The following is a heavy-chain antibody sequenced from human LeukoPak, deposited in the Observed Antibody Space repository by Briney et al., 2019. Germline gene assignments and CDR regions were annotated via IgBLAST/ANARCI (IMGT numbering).Heavy chain of an antibody. D-gene: IGHD2-15*01. CDR1: GFTFGDYA. J-gene: IGHJ4*02. Sequence: GGSLRLSCTASGFTFGDYAMSWVRQAPGKGLEWVGFIRSKAYGGTTEYAASVKGRFTIPRDDSKSIAYLQMNSLRAEDTAVYYCARAGAVVVAASVYWGQGTLVTVSS. CDR2: IRSKAYGGTT. V-gene: IGHV3-49*04. CDR3: ARAGAVVVAASVY.